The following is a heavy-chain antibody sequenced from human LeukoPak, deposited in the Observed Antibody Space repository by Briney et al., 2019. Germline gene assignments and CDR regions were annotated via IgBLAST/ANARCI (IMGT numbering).Heavy chain of an antibody. CDR1: GGTFSSYA. J-gene: IGHJ3*02. V-gene: IGHV1-69*06. D-gene: IGHD1-26*01. Sequence: ASVKVSCKASGGTFSSYAISWVRQAPGQGLEWMGGIIPIFGTANYAQKFQGRVTITADKSTSTAYMELSSLRSEDTAVYYCARRLGGGSYGNAFDIWGQGTMVTVSS. CDR3: ARRLGGGSYGNAFDI. CDR2: IIPIFGTA.